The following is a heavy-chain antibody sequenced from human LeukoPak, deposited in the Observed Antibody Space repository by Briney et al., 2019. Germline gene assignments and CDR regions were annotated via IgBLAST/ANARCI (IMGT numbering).Heavy chain of an antibody. Sequence: GASVKVSCKASGYTFTSYGISWVRQAPGQGLEWMGWISAYNGNTNYAQKVQGRVTMTTDTSTSTAYMEVRSLRSDDTAVYYCARAPGIAAAGLNPVFDYWGQGTLVTVSS. CDR1: GYTFTSYG. J-gene: IGHJ4*02. CDR3: ARAPGIAAAGLNPVFDY. CDR2: ISAYNGNT. V-gene: IGHV1-18*01. D-gene: IGHD6-13*01.